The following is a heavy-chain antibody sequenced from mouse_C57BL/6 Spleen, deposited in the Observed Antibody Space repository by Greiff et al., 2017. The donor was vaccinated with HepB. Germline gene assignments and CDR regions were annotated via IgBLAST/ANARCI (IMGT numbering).Heavy chain of an antibody. V-gene: IGHV1-15*01. J-gene: IGHJ3*01. CDR3: TRSVPWFAY. Sequence: QVQLQQPGAELVRPGSSVKLSCKASGYTFTDYEMHWVKQTPVHGLEWIGAIDPETGGTAYNQKFKGKAILTADKSSSTAYMELRSLTSEDSAVYYCTRSVPWFAYWGQGTLVTVSA. CDR2: IDPETGGT. CDR1: GYTFTDYE.